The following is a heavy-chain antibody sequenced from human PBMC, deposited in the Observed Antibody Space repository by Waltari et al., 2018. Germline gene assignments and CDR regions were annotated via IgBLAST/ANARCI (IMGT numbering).Heavy chain of an antibody. D-gene: IGHD6-13*01. CDR3: ATDRHQQQLFN. J-gene: IGHJ4*02. V-gene: IGHV1-69-2*01. CDR2: VDPEDGET. Sequence: EVQLVQSGAEVKKPGATVKIPCKVSGYTFPDYDMPWVTQAPGKGLEWMGLVDPEDGETIYAEKFQGRVTITADTSTDTAYMELSSLRSEDTAVYYCATDRHQQQLFNWGQGTLVTVSS. CDR1: GYTFPDYD.